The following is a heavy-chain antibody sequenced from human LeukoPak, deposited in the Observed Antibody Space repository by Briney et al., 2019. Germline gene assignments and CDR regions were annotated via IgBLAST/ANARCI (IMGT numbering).Heavy chain of an antibody. CDR2: IRYDASNQ. CDR3: AKDYYDYVWGSYRYGFDY. Sequence: GGSLRLSCAASGFTFSSYGMHWVRQAPGKGLEWVAFIRYDASNQYYADSVKGRFTISRDNSKNTLFLQMNSLRPEDTAVYYCAKDYYDYVWGSYRYGFDYWGQGTLVTVSS. V-gene: IGHV3-30*02. CDR1: GFTFSSYG. D-gene: IGHD3-16*02. J-gene: IGHJ4*02.